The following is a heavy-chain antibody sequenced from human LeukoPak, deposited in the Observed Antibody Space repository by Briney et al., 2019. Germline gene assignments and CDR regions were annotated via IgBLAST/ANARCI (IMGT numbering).Heavy chain of an antibody. CDR1: GYTFTGYY. J-gene: IGHJ4*02. CDR2: INPNSGGT. V-gene: IGHV1-2*02. D-gene: IGHD2-2*02. Sequence: ASVKVSCKASGYTFTGYYMHWVRQAPGQGLEWMGWINPNSGGTNYAQKFQGRVTMTGDTSISTAYMELSRLRSDDTAVYYCARAQPHCSSTSCYILGDFDYWGQGTLVTVSS. CDR3: ARAQPHCSSTSCYILGDFDY.